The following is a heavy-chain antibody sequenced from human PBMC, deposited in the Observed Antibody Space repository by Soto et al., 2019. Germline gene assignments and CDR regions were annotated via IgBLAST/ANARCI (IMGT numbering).Heavy chain of an antibody. Sequence: QVQLQQWGAGLLKPSETLSLTCAVYGGSFSGYYWSWIRQPPGKGLEWIGEINHSGSTNYNPSLKSRVTISVDTSKNQFSLKVSSVTAADTAVYYCTRGRWELRFDYWGQGTPVTVSS. CDR2: INHSGST. D-gene: IGHD1-26*01. J-gene: IGHJ4*02. CDR3: TRGRWELRFDY. CDR1: GGSFSGYY. V-gene: IGHV4-34*01.